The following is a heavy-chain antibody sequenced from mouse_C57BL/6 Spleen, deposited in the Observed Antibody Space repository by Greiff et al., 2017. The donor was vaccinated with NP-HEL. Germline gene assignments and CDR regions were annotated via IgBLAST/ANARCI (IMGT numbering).Heavy chain of an antibody. V-gene: IGHV1-81*01. Sequence: QVQLQQSGAELARPGASVKLSCKASGYTFTSYGISWVKQRTGQGLEWIGEIYPRSGNTYYNEKFKGKATLTADKSSSTAYMELRSLTSEDSAVYFCARWRGITTVGYFDYWGQGTTLTVSS. CDR1: GYTFTSYG. CDR3: ARWRGITTVGYFDY. J-gene: IGHJ2*01. CDR2: IYPRSGNT. D-gene: IGHD1-1*01.